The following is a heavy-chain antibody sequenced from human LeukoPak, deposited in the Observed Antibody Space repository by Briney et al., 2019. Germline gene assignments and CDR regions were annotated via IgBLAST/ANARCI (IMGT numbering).Heavy chain of an antibody. V-gene: IGHV4-39*07. CDR3: ARLGQYCSGGSCSYDFDY. Sequence: ETLSLTCPVSGGSISSISYYWGWIRQPPGKGLECIGEIYHSGSTNYNPSLKSRVTISVDKSKNQFSLKLSSVTAADTAVYYCARLGQYCSGGSCSYDFDYWGQGTLVTVSS. J-gene: IGHJ4*02. CDR2: IYHSGST. CDR1: GGSISSISYY. D-gene: IGHD2-15*01.